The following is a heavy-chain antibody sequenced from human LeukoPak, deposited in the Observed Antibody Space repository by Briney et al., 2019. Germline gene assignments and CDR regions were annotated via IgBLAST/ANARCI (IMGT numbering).Heavy chain of an antibody. CDR3: ARVGWGTAGYYYYYMDV. J-gene: IGHJ6*03. CDR2: IYYSGST. V-gene: IGHV4-39*07. D-gene: IGHD3-16*01. Sequence: TSETLSLTCTVSGGSISSSSYYWGWIRQPPGKGLEWIGSIYYSGSTYYNPSLKSRVTISVDTSKNQLSLKLSSVTAADTAVYYCARVGWGTAGYYYYYMDVWGKGTTVTISS. CDR1: GGSISSSSYY.